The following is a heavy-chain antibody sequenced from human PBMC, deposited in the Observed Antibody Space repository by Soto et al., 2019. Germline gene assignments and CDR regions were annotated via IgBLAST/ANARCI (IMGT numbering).Heavy chain of an antibody. V-gene: IGHV3-30*18. CDR1: GFIFSSYG. D-gene: IGHD1-26*01. CDR2: ISNDGRNT. Sequence: PGGSLRLSCAASGFIFSSYGLHWVRQAPGKGLERVAAISNDGRNTYYADSVRGRFTISRDNSKTTLFLQMNSLKPEDTAVYYCAKDGASVGAPYYYYGMDVWGQGTPVTVAS. J-gene: IGHJ6*02. CDR3: AKDGASVGAPYYYYGMDV.